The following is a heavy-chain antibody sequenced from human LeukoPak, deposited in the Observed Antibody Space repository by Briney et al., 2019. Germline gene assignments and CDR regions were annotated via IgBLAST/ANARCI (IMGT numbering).Heavy chain of an antibody. CDR1: GGSFSGYY. J-gene: IGHJ3*02. CDR3: ARAVLLWFGELFRGAFDI. Sequence: SETLSLTCAVYGGSFSGYYWSWIRHPPGKGLEWIGEINHSGSTNYNPSLKSRVTISVDTSKNQFSLKLSSVTAADTAVYYCARAVLLWFGELFRGAFDIWGQGTMVTVSS. V-gene: IGHV4-34*01. CDR2: INHSGST. D-gene: IGHD3-10*01.